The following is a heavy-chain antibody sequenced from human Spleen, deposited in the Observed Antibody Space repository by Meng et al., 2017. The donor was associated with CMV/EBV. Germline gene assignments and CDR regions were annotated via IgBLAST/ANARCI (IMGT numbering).Heavy chain of an antibody. CDR1: GGSFSGYY. J-gene: IGHJ4*02. V-gene: IGHV4-34*01. CDR3: ARGALLGGDFDY. Sequence: LTCAVYGGSFSGYYWSWIRQPPGKGLEWIGEINHSGSTNYNPSLKSRVTISVDTSKNQFSLKLSSVTAADTAVYYCARGALLGGDFDYWGQGTLVTVSS. CDR2: INHSGST. D-gene: IGHD2-15*01.